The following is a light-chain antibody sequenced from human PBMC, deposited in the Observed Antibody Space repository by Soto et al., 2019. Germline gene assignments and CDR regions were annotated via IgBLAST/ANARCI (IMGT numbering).Light chain of an antibody. J-gene: IGLJ1*01. CDR1: GSNIGAGYD. CDR3: QSYDSTLDARYV. CDR2: GYS. Sequence: QLVLTQPPSVSGAPGQRVTISCTGSGSNIGAGYDVHWYQHRPGTAPKLLVFGYSHRPSGVPDRFSGSKSCTSASLAITGLQDEDEGDYYCQSYDSTLDARYVFGTGTKVTVL. V-gene: IGLV1-40*01.